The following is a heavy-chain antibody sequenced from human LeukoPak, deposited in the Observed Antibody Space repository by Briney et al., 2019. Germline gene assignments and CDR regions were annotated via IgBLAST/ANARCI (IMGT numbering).Heavy chain of an antibody. CDR1: GFTFSSYG. J-gene: IGHJ6*03. Sequence: GSLRLSCAASGFTFSSYGMHWVRQAPGKGLEWVASIRYDGSNKYYAGSVKGRFTISRDDAKNSLFLQMNSLRYEDTAVYYCARGDFWTGSPSQYYMDVWGKGTTVIVSS. CDR3: ARGDFWTGSPSQYYMDV. D-gene: IGHD3/OR15-3a*01. CDR2: IRYDGSNK. V-gene: IGHV3-30*02.